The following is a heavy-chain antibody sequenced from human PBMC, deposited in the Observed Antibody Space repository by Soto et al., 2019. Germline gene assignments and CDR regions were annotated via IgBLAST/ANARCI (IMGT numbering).Heavy chain of an antibody. V-gene: IGHV5-51*01. CDR1: GYSFTSYW. CDR3: ARESEGGYSYGSLLY. D-gene: IGHD5-18*01. Sequence: GESLKISCKGSGYSFTSYWIGWVRQMPGKGLEWMGIIYPGDSDTRYSPSLQGQVTISRDNSKNTLYLQMNSLRAEDTAVYYCARESEGGYSYGSLLYWGQGTLVTVSS. CDR2: IYPGDSDT. J-gene: IGHJ4*02.